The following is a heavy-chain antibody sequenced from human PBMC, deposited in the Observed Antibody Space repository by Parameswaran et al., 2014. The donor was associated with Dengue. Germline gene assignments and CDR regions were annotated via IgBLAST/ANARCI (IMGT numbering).Heavy chain of an antibody. CDR3: TSQVASTYYYYYYYYMDV. D-gene: IGHD2-15*01. J-gene: IGHJ6*03. V-gene: IGHV3-15*01. Sequence: VRQAPGKGLEWVGRIKSKTDGGTTDYAAPVKGRFTISRDDSKNTLYLQMNSLKTEDTAVYYCTSQVASTYYYYYYYYMDVWGKGTTVTVSS. CDR2: IKSKTDGGTT.